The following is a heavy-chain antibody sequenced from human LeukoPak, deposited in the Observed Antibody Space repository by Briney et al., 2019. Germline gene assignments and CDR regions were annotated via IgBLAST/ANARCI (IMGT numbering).Heavy chain of an antibody. J-gene: IGHJ3*02. Sequence: SETLSLTCTVSGGSISSNYWSWIRQPPGKGLEWIGYVSYSGSTYYDPSLKSRVMISVDASKNQFSLKLSSVTAADTAVYYCARLGIDYDILTGYIPDAFDIWGQGTMVTVSS. CDR3: ARLGIDYDILTGYIPDAFDI. CDR1: GGSISSNY. CDR2: VSYSGST. D-gene: IGHD3-9*01. V-gene: IGHV4-59*08.